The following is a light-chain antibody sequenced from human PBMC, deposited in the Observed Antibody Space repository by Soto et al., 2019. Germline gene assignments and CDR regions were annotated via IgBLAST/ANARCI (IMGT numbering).Light chain of an antibody. Sequence: EIVLTQSPATLSVSPGERATLSCRASQSVTSNLAWYQQKPGQAPRLLIYGASTRATGIPARFSGSGSGTEFTLTISSRLSAEFAAYYCQQYNNYCPWTFGQGTKVDI. CDR2: GAS. J-gene: IGKJ1*01. CDR1: QSVTSN. CDR3: QQYNNYCPWT. V-gene: IGKV3-15*01.